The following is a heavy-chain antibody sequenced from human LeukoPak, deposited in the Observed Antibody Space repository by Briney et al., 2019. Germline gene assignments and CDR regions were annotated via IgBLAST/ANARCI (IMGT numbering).Heavy chain of an antibody. CDR3: ATVGAYGDYEAFDI. CDR2: FDPEDGET. D-gene: IGHD4-17*01. Sequence: ASVTVSCKVSGYTLTELSMHWVRQAPGKGLEWMGGFDPEDGETIYAQKFQGRVTMTEDTSTDTAYMELSSLRSEDTAVYYCATVGAYGDYEAFDIWGQGTMVTVSS. CDR1: GYTLTELS. V-gene: IGHV1-24*01. J-gene: IGHJ3*02.